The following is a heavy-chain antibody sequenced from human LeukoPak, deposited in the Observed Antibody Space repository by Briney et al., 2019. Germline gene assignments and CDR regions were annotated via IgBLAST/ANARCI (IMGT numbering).Heavy chain of an antibody. CDR2: ISSSSYI. V-gene: IGHV3-21*01. Sequence: PGGSLRLSCAASGFTFSSYSMNWVRQAPGKGLEWVSSISSSSYIYYADSVKGRFTISRDNAKNSLYLQMNSLRAEDTAVYYCARDRQGSGHDYWGQGTLVTVSS. CDR3: ARDRQGSGHDY. CDR1: GFTFSSYS. J-gene: IGHJ4*02. D-gene: IGHD2-15*01.